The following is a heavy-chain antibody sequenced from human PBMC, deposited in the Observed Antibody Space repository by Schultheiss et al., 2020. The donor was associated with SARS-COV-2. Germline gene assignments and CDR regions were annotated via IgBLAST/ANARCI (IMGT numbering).Heavy chain of an antibody. CDR2: IYYSGST. Sequence: SQTLSLTCTVSGGSVSSGSYYWSWIRQPPGKGLEWIGYIYYSGSTYYNPSLKSRVTISVDTSKNQFSLKLSSVTAADTAVYYCARRQFYYYGMDVWGQGTTVTVSS. V-gene: IGHV4-61*01. J-gene: IGHJ6*02. CDR3: ARRQFYYYGMDV. D-gene: IGHD5-24*01. CDR1: GGSVSSGSYY.